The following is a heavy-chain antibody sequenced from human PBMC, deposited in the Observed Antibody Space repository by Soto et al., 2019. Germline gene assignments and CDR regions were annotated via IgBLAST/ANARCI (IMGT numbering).Heavy chain of an antibody. Sequence: ASVKVSCKASGYTFTSYGISWVRQAPGQGLEWMGWISAYNGNTNYAQKLQGRVTMTTDTSTSTAYVELRSLRSDDTAVYYCARDEYYYDSSGYYPTDYWGQGTLVTVSS. CDR3: ARDEYYYDSSGYYPTDY. J-gene: IGHJ4*02. D-gene: IGHD3-22*01. CDR1: GYTFTSYG. V-gene: IGHV1-18*01. CDR2: ISAYNGNT.